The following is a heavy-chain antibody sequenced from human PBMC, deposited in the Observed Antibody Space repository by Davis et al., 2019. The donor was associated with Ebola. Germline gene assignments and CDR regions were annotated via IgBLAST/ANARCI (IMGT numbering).Heavy chain of an antibody. D-gene: IGHD1-26*01. CDR1: GFTVSSNY. Sequence: GESLKISCAASGFTVSSNYMSWVHQAPGKGLEWVSVIYSGGSTYYADSVKGRFTISRHNSKNTLYLQMNSLRAEDTAVYYCAKDTSNIWFDIWGQGTMVTVSS. J-gene: IGHJ3*02. CDR3: AKDTSNIWFDI. V-gene: IGHV3-53*04. CDR2: IYSGGST.